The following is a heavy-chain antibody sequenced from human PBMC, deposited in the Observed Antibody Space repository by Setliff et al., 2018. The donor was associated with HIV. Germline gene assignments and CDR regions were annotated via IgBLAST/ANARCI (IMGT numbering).Heavy chain of an antibody. CDR3: ARGATWSKVGATPPDY. V-gene: IGHV4-59*08. CDR1: GGSISTYY. J-gene: IGHJ4*02. CDR2: IYFTGSS. Sequence: SETLSLTCTVSGGSISTYYWSWIRQPPGKGLEWIGSIYFTGSSDNNPSLKSRVTLSVDTSKNQFSLKVTSVTAAGTAIYYCARGATWSKVGATPPDYWGQGTLVTVSS. D-gene: IGHD1-26*01.